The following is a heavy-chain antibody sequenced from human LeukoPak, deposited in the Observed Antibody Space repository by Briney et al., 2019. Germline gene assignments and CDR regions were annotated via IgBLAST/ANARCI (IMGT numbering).Heavy chain of an antibody. D-gene: IGHD3-3*01. J-gene: IGHJ4*02. CDR2: IIPIFGTA. CDR1: GGTFSSYA. Sequence: EASVKVSCKASGGTFSSYAISWVRQAPGQGLEWMGGIIPIFGTANYAQKFQGRVTITADESTSTAYMELSSLRSEDTAVYYCARDLSPITIFGVALDYWGQGTLVTVSS. CDR3: ARDLSPITIFGVALDY. V-gene: IGHV1-69*13.